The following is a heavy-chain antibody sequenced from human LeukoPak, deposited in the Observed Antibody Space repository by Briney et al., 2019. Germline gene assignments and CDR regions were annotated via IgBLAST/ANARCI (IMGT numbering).Heavy chain of an antibody. Sequence: PGGSLRLSCAASGFTFSSYSMNWVRQAPGKGLEWVSSISSSSSYIYYADSVKGRFTISRDNAKNSLYLQMNSLRAEDTAVYYCARGTRGITMPFDCWGQGTLVTVSS. CDR2: ISSSSSYI. CDR1: GFTFSSYS. J-gene: IGHJ4*02. CDR3: ARGTRGITMPFDC. V-gene: IGHV3-21*01. D-gene: IGHD3-10*01.